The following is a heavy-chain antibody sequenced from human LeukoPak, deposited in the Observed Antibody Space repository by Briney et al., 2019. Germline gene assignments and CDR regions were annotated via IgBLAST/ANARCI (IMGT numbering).Heavy chain of an antibody. CDR1: GGSIKSFY. Sequence: SETLSLTCTVSGGSIKSFYWSWIRQPAGKGLEWVGRVFSRGTTNYNPSLKSRVTVSLDTSKNQFSLKLSSVTAADTAVYYSARGRYDNLTGHLARLDVWGQGTTVIVSS. CDR2: VFSRGTT. J-gene: IGHJ6*02. V-gene: IGHV4-4*07. D-gene: IGHD3-9*01. CDR3: ARGRYDNLTGHLARLDV.